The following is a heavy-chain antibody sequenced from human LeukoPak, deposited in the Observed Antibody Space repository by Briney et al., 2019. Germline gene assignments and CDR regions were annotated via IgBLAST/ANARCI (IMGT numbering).Heavy chain of an antibody. Sequence: GGSLRLSCAASGFTFSSYSMNWVRQAPGKGLEWVSSISSSSSYIYYADSVKGRFTISRDNAKNSLCLQMNSLRAEDTAVYYCARTIAAAGTTAFDIWGQGTMVTVSS. CDR3: ARTIAAAGTTAFDI. CDR1: GFTFSSYS. D-gene: IGHD6-13*01. CDR2: ISSSSSYI. J-gene: IGHJ3*02. V-gene: IGHV3-21*01.